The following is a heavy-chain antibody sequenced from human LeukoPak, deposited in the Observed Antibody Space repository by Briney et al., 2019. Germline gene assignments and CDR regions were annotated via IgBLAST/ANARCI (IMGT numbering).Heavy chain of an antibody. V-gene: IGHV4-61*02. CDR3: ARFVVVPAATKYFDL. J-gene: IGHJ2*01. D-gene: IGHD2-2*01. CDR1: GDSISSGTYY. CDR2: IYLRGIT. Sequence: SETLSLTCSVSGDSISSGTYYWSWLRQPAGKGLAWIGRIYLRGITPYNPSLNSRVTISVDTSKNQFSLKLNSVTAADTAMYYCARFVVVPAATKYFDLWGRGTLVTVSS.